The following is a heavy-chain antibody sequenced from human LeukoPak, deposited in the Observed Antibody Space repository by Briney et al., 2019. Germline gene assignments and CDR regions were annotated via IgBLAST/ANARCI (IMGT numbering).Heavy chain of an antibody. J-gene: IGHJ6*03. CDR3: ARVGYYDSSSYYEGDYYYYMDV. D-gene: IGHD3-22*01. V-gene: IGHV3-7*01. Sequence: GGSLRLSCAASVFTFSIYCVSWVRQAPGGGVEWVSYIMQEGSENYYGHSVRGRFTLSRDNAKNSLSLQKQSLRAAHTAVYVCARVGYYDSSSYYEGDYYYYMDVWGKRPTVTISS. CDR1: VFTFSIYC. CDR2: IMQEGSEN.